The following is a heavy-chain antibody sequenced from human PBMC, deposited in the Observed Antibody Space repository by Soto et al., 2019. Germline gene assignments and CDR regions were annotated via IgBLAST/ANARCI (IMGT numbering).Heavy chain of an antibody. J-gene: IGHJ4*02. V-gene: IGHV1-46*01. CDR1: GYTFTRYN. CDR2: INPSGGTT. Sequence: ASVKVSCKASGYTFTRYNVHWVRQAPGQGLEWMAIINPSGGTTYYVQKFEGRVTLTTDTSTSTVYMELSSLRSDDTAVYYCARVRGGGSEYFFDYWGQGNLVTVS. D-gene: IGHD2-15*01. CDR3: ARVRGGGSEYFFDY.